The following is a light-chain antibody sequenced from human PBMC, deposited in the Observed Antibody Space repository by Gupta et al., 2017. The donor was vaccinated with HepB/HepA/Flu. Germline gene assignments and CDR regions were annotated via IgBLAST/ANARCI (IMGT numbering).Light chain of an antibody. CDR1: QSISSY. Sequence: IQMTQSPSSLSASVGDRVTITCLASQSISSYLNWYQQKPGKTPKLLIYAASSLQSGVPSRFSGSGSATDFTLTISILQPEDFANYCCQQSDGTPWAFGQGTKVEIK. CDR3: QQSDGTPWA. J-gene: IGKJ1*01. V-gene: IGKV1-39*01. CDR2: AAS.